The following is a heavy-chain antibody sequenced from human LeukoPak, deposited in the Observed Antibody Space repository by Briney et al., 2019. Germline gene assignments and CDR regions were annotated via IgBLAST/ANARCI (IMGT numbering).Heavy chain of an antibody. CDR2: MHIGGTT. CDR3: AKTYDLLTGYSVFDS. D-gene: IGHD3-9*01. V-gene: IGHV4-59*05. J-gene: IGHJ5*01. Sequence: GSLRLSCVASGLSVSSNYMSWVRQAPGKGLEWIGSMHIGGTTYQNPSLKSRLTISVDTSKNQFSLKVTSATAADTAVYYYAKTYDLLTGYSVFDSWGEGTLVTVSS. CDR1: GLSVSSNY.